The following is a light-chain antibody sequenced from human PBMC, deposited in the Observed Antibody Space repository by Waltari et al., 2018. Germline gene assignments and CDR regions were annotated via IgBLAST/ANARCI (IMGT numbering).Light chain of an antibody. Sequence: QSVLTQPASVSGSPGQSITFSCTGTSSDVGGYNYVSWYQQYPGKAPKLRIYDVNKRPSGVSNRFSPYKTGSTAALTISGLQTGHEAHSYCSSFNSRNSYVFGTVTTVTVL. CDR2: DVN. J-gene: IGLJ1*01. V-gene: IGLV2-14*01. CDR1: SSDVGGYNY. CDR3: SSFNSRNSYV.